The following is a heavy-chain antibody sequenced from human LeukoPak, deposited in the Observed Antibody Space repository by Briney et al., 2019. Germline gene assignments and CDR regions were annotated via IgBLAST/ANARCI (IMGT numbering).Heavy chain of an antibody. D-gene: IGHD2-15*01. CDR1: GGSISSGSYY. CDR2: IYTSGSA. CDR3: ARIGGYCSGGSCYSGWFDP. J-gene: IGHJ5*02. V-gene: IGHV4-61*02. Sequence: SETLSLTCTVSGGSISSGSYYWSWIRQPAGKGLEWIGRIYTSGSANYNPSLKSRATISVDTSKNQFSPKLSSVTAADTAVYYCARIGGYCSGGSCYSGWFDPWGQGTLVTVSS.